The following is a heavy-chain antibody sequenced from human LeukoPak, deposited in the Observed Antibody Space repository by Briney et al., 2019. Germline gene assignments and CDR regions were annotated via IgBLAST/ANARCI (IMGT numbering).Heavy chain of an antibody. V-gene: IGHV4-4*07. Sequence: SETLSLTCTVSGGSISSYYWSWIGQPAGKGLEWIGRIYTSGSTNYNPSLKSRVTMSVDTSKNQFSLKLSSVTAADTAVYYCARVHSSGWYYFDYWGQGTLVTVSS. D-gene: IGHD6-19*01. CDR1: GGSISSYY. J-gene: IGHJ4*02. CDR3: ARVHSSGWYYFDY. CDR2: IYTSGST.